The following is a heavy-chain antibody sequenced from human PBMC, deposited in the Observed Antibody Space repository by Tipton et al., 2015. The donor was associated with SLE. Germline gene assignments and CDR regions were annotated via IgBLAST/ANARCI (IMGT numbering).Heavy chain of an antibody. CDR3: ARRGGDAFDI. CDR1: GGSISSYY. V-gene: IGHV4-59*01. CDR2: IYYSGST. Sequence: TLSLTCTVSGGSISSYYWSWIRQPPGKGLEWIGYIYYSGSTNYNPSLKSRVTISVDTSKNQFSLKLSSVTAADTAVYYFARRGGDAFDIWGQGTMVTVSS. J-gene: IGHJ3*02. D-gene: IGHD6-25*01.